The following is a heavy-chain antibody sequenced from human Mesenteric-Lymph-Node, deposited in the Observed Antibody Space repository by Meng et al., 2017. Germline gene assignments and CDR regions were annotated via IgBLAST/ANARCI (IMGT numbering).Heavy chain of an antibody. CDR2: IHSIAGT. J-gene: IGHJ4*02. D-gene: IGHD4-23*01. Sequence: GESLKISCAASGFSVSSDFMIWVRQAPGKGLEWVSMIHSIAGTFFAESVKGRFTISRDNSKNTVYLEMNSLRAEDTAVYYCAREGKVTLDYWGQGILVTVSS. V-gene: IGHV3-66*01. CDR1: GFSVSSDF. CDR3: AREGKVTLDY.